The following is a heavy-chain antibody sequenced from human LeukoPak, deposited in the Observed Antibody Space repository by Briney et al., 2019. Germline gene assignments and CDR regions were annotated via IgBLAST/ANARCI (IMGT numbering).Heavy chain of an antibody. D-gene: IGHD2-21*02. J-gene: IGHJ4*02. CDR2: ISYDGSNK. CDR1: GFTFSSYA. V-gene: IGHV3-30*04. CDR3: ARVPFGGVYCGGDCYSAFDY. Sequence: PGGSLRLSCAASGFTFSSYAMHWVRQAPGKGLEWVAVISYDGSNKYYADSVKGRFTISRDNSKNTLYLQMNSLRAEDTAVYYCARVPFGGVYCGGDCYSAFDYWGQGTLVTVSS.